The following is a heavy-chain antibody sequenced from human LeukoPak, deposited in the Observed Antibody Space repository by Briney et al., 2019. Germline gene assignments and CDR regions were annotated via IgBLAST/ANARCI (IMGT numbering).Heavy chain of an antibody. D-gene: IGHD3-3*01. J-gene: IGHJ4*02. V-gene: IGHV3-66*02. CDR3: TRDSSYDFWSGYPTYFDY. Sequence: GGSLRLSCAASGFTVSSNYMSWVRQAPGKGLEGVSVIYSGGSTYYADSVKGRFTISRDNSKNTLYLQMNSLRAEDTAVYYCTRDSSYDFWSGYPTYFDYWGQGTLVTVPS. CDR2: IYSGGST. CDR1: GFTVSSNY.